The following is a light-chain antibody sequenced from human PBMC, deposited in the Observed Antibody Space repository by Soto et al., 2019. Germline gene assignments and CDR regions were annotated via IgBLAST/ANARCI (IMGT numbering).Light chain of an antibody. J-gene: IGLJ2*01. CDR1: SSNIGSNT. CDR2: SNN. CDR3: AAWDDSLNGQVV. V-gene: IGLV1-44*01. Sequence: QPVLTQPPSASGTPGQRVTISCSGSSSNIGSNTVNWYQQLPGTAPKLLIYSNNQRPSGVPDRFSGSKSDTSASLAISGLQSEDEADYYCAAWDDSLNGQVVFGGGTKLTVL.